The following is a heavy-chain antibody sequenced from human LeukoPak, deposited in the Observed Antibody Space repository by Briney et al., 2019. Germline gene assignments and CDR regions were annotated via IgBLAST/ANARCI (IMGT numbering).Heavy chain of an antibody. D-gene: IGHD6-13*01. V-gene: IGHV3-23*01. CDR1: GFTFSSYA. J-gene: IGHJ4*02. Sequence: GGSLRLSCAASGFTFSSYAMSWVRQAPGKGLEWVSAISGSGGSTYYADSVKGRFTISRDNSKNTLYLQMNGLRAEDTAVYYCAKSRSSSWYEPQSFFDYWGQGTLVTVSS. CDR2: ISGSGGST. CDR3: AKSRSSSWYEPQSFFDY.